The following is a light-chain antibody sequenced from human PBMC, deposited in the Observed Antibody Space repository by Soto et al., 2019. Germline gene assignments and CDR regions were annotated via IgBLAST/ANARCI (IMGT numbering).Light chain of an antibody. J-gene: IGKJ4*01. CDR1: QSISNY. CDR3: QQSYSTPLT. Sequence: DIQMTQSPSSLSASVGDRVTITCRASQSISNYLNWYQQKPGKAPKLLIYAASSLQSGVPSTFSGSGSGTEFTLTISTLQPEDFATYYCQQSYSTPLTFGGGTKVEI. CDR2: AAS. V-gene: IGKV1-39*01.